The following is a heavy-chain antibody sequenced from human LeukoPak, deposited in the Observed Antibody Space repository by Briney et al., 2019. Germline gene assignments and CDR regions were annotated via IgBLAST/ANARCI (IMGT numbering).Heavy chain of an antibody. Sequence: GGSLRLSCAASGFTFSSYGMSWVRQAPGKGLEWVSAIGGRDGSTYYADSVKGRFTISRDNSKNTLYVQMNSLRAEDTAVYYCAKGHYYGSGSLDYWGQGTLVTVS. D-gene: IGHD3-10*01. J-gene: IGHJ4*02. CDR1: GFTFSSYG. CDR3: AKGHYYGSGSLDY. V-gene: IGHV3-23*01. CDR2: IGGRDGST.